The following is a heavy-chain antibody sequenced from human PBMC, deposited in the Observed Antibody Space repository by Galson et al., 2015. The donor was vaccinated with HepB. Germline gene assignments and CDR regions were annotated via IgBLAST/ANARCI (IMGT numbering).Heavy chain of an antibody. Sequence: SVKVSCKASGYTFTNHGITWVRQAPGQGLEWIGWISTYKGDTNYAQKFQGRTTMTTDTSTNTAYMEVRSLRSDDTAVYFCARSGGWKYNDYGGRIDYWGQGTLVTVPS. J-gene: IGHJ4*02. CDR2: ISTYKGDT. CDR1: GYTFTNHG. CDR3: ARSGGWKYNDYGGRIDY. D-gene: IGHD4-17*01. V-gene: IGHV1-18*04.